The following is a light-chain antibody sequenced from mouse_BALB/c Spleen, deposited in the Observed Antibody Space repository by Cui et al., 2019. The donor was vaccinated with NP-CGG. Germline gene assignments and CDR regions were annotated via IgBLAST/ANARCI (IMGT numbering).Light chain of an antibody. CDR2: GTN. J-gene: IGLJ1*01. V-gene: IGLV1*01. CDR3: ALWYSNDWV. Sequence: QDVVTQESALTTSPGETVTLTCRSSTGAVTTSNYANWVQEKPDHLFTGLIGGTNNRAPGVPARFSGSLIGDKAVLTITGAQTEDEAIYFCALWYSNDWVFGGGTKLTVL. CDR1: TGAVTTSNY.